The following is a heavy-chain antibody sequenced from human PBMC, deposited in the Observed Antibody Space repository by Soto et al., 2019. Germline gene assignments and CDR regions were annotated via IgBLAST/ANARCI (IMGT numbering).Heavy chain of an antibody. J-gene: IGHJ6*02. D-gene: IGHD2-2*01. Sequence: PGESLKISCKGSGYSFTSYWIGWVRQMPGKGLEWMGIIYPGDSDTRYSPSFQGQVTISADKSISTAYLQWSSLKASDTAMYYCARHGAIVVVPAAMQPPHYYYYGMDVWGQGTTVTVSS. CDR1: GYSFTSYW. CDR3: ARHGAIVVVPAAMQPPHYYYYGMDV. CDR2: IYPGDSDT. V-gene: IGHV5-51*01.